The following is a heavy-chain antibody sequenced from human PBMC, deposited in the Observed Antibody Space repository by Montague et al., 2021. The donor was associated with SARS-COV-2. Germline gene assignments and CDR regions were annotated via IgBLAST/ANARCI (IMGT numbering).Heavy chain of an antibody. J-gene: IGHJ6*02. D-gene: IGHD3-3*01. CDR3: ARDQTVLEWIWYGMDV. CDR1: GGSISSGGYY. Sequence: SETLSLTCTVSGGSISSGGYYWSWIRQHPGKGLEWIGNIDHSGNTNYNPSLKSRVSISVDTSSSQFSLYLTSVTAADAAVYYCARDQTVLEWIWYGMDVWGPGTTVTVSS. CDR2: IDHSGNT. V-gene: IGHV4-39*07.